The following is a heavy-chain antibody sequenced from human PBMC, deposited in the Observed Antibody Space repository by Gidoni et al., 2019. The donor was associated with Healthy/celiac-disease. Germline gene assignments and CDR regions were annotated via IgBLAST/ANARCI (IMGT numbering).Heavy chain of an antibody. CDR3: ARAPRFLEWRIYYYYGMDV. CDR2: INAGNGNT. Sequence: QVQLVQSGAEVKKPGASVKVSCKASGYTFTRYAMHWVRQAPGQRLEWMGWINAGNGNTKYSQKFQGRVTITRDTSASTAYMELSSLRSEDTAVYYCARAPRFLEWRIYYYYGMDVWGQGTTVTVSS. D-gene: IGHD3-3*01. J-gene: IGHJ6*02. CDR1: GYTFTRYA. V-gene: IGHV1-3*01.